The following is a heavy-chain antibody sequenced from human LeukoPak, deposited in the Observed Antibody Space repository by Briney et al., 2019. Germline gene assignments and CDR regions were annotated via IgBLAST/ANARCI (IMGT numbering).Heavy chain of an antibody. CDR1: GFTFTSYG. CDR3: ARDPEIAVAGLIDY. J-gene: IGHJ4*02. D-gene: IGHD6-19*01. Sequence: PGRSLRLSCAASGFTFTSYGMHWVRQAPGKGLEWVAVIWYDGSNKYYADSVKGRFTISRDNSKNTLYLQMNSLRAEDTAVYYCARDPEIAVAGLIDYWGQGTLVTVSS. CDR2: IWYDGSNK. V-gene: IGHV3-33*01.